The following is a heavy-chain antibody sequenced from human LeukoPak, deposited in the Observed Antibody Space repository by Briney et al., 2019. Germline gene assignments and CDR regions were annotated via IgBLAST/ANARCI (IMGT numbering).Heavy chain of an antibody. J-gene: IGHJ6*02. CDR2: ISSDGSNK. D-gene: IGHD4-17*01. CDR1: GFTVSSNY. V-gene: IGHV3-30*18. CDR3: AKGQNDYGDYARYYYYYYGMDV. Sequence: PGGSLRLSCAASGFTVSSNYMSWVRQAPGHGLECVAVISSDGSNKYYADSVKGRFTISRDNSKNTLYLQMNSLRAEDTAVYYCAKGQNDYGDYARYYYYYYGMDVWGQGTTVTVSS.